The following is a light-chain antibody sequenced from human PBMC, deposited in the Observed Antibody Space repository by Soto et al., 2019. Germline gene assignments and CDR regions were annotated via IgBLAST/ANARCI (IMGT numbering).Light chain of an antibody. V-gene: IGKV3-20*01. J-gene: IGKJ4*01. CDR1: QSVSNNY. CDR3: QPYGTSLT. CDR2: GAS. Sequence: EIVLTQSPGTLSLSPGERATLSCRASQSVSNNYLAWYQQKPGQAPRLLMYGASSRATGIPDRFSASGSGSDFTLTISRLEPEDFAVYYCQPYGTSLTFGGGTMVEIK.